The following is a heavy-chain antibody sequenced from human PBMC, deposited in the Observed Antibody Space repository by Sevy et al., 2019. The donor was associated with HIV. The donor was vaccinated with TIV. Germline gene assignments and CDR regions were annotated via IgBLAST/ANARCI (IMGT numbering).Heavy chain of an antibody. V-gene: IGHV1-69*13. CDR1: GGTFSSYA. D-gene: IGHD2-2*01. CDR2: IIPIFGTA. Sequence: ASVKVSCKASGGTFSSYAISWVRQAPGQGLEWMGGIIPIFGTANYPQKFQGRVTITADESTSTAYMELSSLRSEDTAVYYCARGGLGDIVVPNEYYYYYGMDVWGQGTTVTVSS. J-gene: IGHJ6*02. CDR3: ARGGLGDIVVPNEYYYYYGMDV.